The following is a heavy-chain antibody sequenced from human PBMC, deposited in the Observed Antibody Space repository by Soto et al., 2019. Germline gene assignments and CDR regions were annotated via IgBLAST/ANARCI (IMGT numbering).Heavy chain of an antibody. V-gene: IGHV3-53*01. CDR2: IYSGGST. J-gene: IGHJ6*02. Sequence: GGSLRLSCAASGFTVSSNYMSWVRQAPGKGLEWVSVIYSGGSTYYADSVKGRFTISRDNSKNTLYLQMNSLRAEDTAVYYCAKDLSGYDFPYYYYGMDVWGQGTTVTVSS. D-gene: IGHD5-12*01. CDR3: AKDLSGYDFPYYYYGMDV. CDR1: GFTVSSNY.